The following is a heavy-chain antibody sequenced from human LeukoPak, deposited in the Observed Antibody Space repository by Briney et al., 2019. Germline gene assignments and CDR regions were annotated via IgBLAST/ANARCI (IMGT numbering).Heavy chain of an antibody. J-gene: IGHJ3*02. D-gene: IGHD3-10*01. CDR1: GFTFSSYA. CDR2: ISGSGGST. V-gene: IGHV3-23*01. CDR3: AGSGSPPDAFDI. Sequence: GGSLRLSCAASGFTFSSYAMSWVRQAPGKGLEWVSAISGSGGSTYYADSVKGRFTISRDNSKNTLYLQMNSLRAEDTAVYYCAGSGSPPDAFDIWGQGTMVTVSS.